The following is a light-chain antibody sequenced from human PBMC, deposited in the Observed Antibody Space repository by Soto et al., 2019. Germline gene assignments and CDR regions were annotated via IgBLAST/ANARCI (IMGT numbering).Light chain of an antibody. CDR1: QSVSSIY. Sequence: EIVLTQSPGTLSLSPGDTATLSCRASQSVSSIYFAWYQQKPGQAPRLLIYGTSSRATGIPDRFSDSGSGTDFTLTISRLEPEDFAVYYCQQCGSSPPTFGGGTKVDIK. CDR3: QQCGSSPPT. CDR2: GTS. V-gene: IGKV3-20*01. J-gene: IGKJ4*01.